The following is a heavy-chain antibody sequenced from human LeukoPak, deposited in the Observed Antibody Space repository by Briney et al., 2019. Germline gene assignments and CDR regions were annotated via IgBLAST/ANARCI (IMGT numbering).Heavy chain of an antibody. V-gene: IGHV3-7*04. CDR1: GFTFSSYW. CDR2: IKPDGSEK. J-gene: IGHJ4*02. CDR3: ARDKYGAYFDS. D-gene: IGHD4-17*01. Sequence: GGSLRLSCAASGFTFSSYWMDWVRQAPGKGLEWVANIKPDGSEKYYVDSVKGRFTISRDNAKNSLYLQMNSLRVEDTAVYYCARDKYGAYFDSWGQGTLVTVSS.